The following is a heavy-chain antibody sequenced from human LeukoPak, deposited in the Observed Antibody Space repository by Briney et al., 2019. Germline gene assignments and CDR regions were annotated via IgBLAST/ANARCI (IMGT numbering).Heavy chain of an antibody. D-gene: IGHD1-26*01. CDR1: GFTFSSYA. CDR3: ARVLSGSYDNYFDY. J-gene: IGHJ4*02. Sequence: PGRSLRLSCAASGFTFSSYAMHWVRQAPGKGLEWVAVISYDGSNKYYADSVKGRFTISRDNSKNTLYLQMNSLRAEDTAVYYCARVLSGSYDNYFDYWGQGTLVTVSS. V-gene: IGHV3-30-3*01. CDR2: ISYDGSNK.